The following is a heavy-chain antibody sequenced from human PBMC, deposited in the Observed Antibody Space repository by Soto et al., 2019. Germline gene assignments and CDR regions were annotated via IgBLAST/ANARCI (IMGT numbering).Heavy chain of an antibody. D-gene: IGHD2-21*02. CDR1: GGTFSSYA. CDR2: IIPIFGTA. V-gene: IGHV1-69*05. CDR3: ARQDDCGGDCYSAFDI. J-gene: IGHJ3*02. Sequence: QVQLVQSGAEVKKPGSSVKVSCKASGGTFSSYAISWVRQAPGQGLEWMGGIIPIFGTANYAQKFQGRVTITXXEXTXXAYMELGSLRSEDTAVYYCARQDDCGGDCYSAFDIWGQGTMVTVSS.